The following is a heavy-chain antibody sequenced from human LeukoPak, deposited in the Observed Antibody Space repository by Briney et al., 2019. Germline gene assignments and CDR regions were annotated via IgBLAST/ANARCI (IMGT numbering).Heavy chain of an antibody. Sequence: GESLKISCKGFGYSLTSYWIGWMRQRPGKGLEWMGIIYPGDSDTRYSPPFQGQVTISADKPISTAYLEWSSLKASDTAMYYCARLDTGMDVWGRGTTVTVSS. D-gene: IGHD5-18*01. CDR1: GYSLTSYW. CDR3: ARLDTGMDV. V-gene: IGHV5-51*01. J-gene: IGHJ6*02. CDR2: IYPGDSDT.